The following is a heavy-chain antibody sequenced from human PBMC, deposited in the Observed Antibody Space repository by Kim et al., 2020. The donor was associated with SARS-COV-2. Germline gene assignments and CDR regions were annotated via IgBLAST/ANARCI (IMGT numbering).Heavy chain of an antibody. J-gene: IGHJ4*02. D-gene: IGHD6-19*01. CDR2: IYYSGST. V-gene: IGHV4-59*08. CDR1: GGSISSYY. Sequence: SETLSLTCTVSGGSISSYYWSWIRQPPGKGLEWIGYIYYSGSTNYNPSLKSRVTISVDTSKNQFSLKLSSVTAADTAVYYCARHRLRGWYGSFFFDYWGQGTLVTVSS. CDR3: ARHRLRGWYGSFFFDY.